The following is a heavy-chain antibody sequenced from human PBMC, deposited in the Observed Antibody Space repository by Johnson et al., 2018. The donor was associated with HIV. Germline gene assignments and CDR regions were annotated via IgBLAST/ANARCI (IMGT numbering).Heavy chain of an antibody. CDR1: GFTFSNYA. Sequence: VQLVESGGGVVQPGRSLRLSCAASGFTFSNYAMSWVRQAPGKGLEWVTVISYDGSNKYYADSVNGRFTISRDNSKNTLYLQVNSLSDEDTAVYYCAREKPGTPRDAFDIWGQGTMVTVSS. CDR2: ISYDGSNK. CDR3: AREKPGTPRDAFDI. V-gene: IGHV3-30*04. J-gene: IGHJ3*02.